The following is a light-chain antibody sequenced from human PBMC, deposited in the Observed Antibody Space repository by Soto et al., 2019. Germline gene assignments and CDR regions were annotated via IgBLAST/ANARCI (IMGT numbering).Light chain of an antibody. V-gene: IGKV3D-15*01. CDR3: QQYNNWPPWT. CDR1: QSVSSN. J-gene: IGKJ1*01. CDR2: GAF. Sequence: EIVMTQSPATLSVSPGERATLSCRASQSVSSNLGWYQQKPGQAPRLLIYGAFIRATGIPARFSGSGSGTEFSLTISSLQSEDFAVYYCQQYNNWPPWTVGQGTKVDSK.